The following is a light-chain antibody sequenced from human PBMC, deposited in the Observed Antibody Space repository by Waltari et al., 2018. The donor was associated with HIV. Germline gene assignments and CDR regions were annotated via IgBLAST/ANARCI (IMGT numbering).Light chain of an antibody. Sequence: DIQMTQSPSSLSASVGDRVSITCRASQNISTYLNWYQQKPGKAPKLLIYAASGLQGGVPSRFSGSGSRTDFTLTIEGLQLEDFATYYCQQTLRTPNIFGQGTNVDIK. V-gene: IGKV1-39*01. CDR1: QNISTY. J-gene: IGKJ2*01. CDR3: QQTLRTPNI. CDR2: AAS.